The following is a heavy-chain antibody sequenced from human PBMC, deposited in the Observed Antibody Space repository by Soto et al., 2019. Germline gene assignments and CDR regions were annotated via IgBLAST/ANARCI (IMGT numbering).Heavy chain of an antibody. Sequence: SETLSLTCTVSGGSISSYYWSWIRQPPGKGLEWIGYIYYSGSTNYHPSLKSRVTISVDTSKNQSSLKLSSVTAADTAVYYGARERQQWLVRWFDPWGQGTLVTVSS. D-gene: IGHD6-19*01. CDR1: GGSISSYY. J-gene: IGHJ5*02. CDR3: ARERQQWLVRWFDP. CDR2: IYYSGST. V-gene: IGHV4-59*01.